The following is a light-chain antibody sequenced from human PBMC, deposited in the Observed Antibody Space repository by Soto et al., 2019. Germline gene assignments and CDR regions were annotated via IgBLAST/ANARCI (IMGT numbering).Light chain of an antibody. CDR3: HQYGISP. V-gene: IGKV3-20*01. J-gene: IGKJ4*01. CDR2: GAA. Sequence: EVVLTQSPGTLSLSPGERATLSCRASQSISSTYLAWYLQKPGQAPRLLIYGAASRATGIPDRFSGSGSGTEFSLTISRLEPEDFAVYYCHQYGISPFGGGTKVDIK. CDR1: QSISSTY.